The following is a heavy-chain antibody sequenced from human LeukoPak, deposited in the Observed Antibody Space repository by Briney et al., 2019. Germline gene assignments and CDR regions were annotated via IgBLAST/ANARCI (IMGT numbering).Heavy chain of an antibody. CDR2: INSDGSST. J-gene: IGHJ4*02. D-gene: IGHD3-9*01. CDR1: GFTFSSHW. Sequence: RGSLRLSCAASGFTFSSHWMHWVRQAPGKGLVWVSRINSDGSSTIYADSVKGRFTISRDNAKNTLYLQMNSLRAEDTAVYYCAREHYDILTGYLPDYWGQGILVTVS. CDR3: AREHYDILTGYLPDY. V-gene: IGHV3-74*01.